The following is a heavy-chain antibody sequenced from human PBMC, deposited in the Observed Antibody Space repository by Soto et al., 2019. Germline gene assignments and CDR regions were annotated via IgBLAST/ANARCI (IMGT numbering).Heavy chain of an antibody. CDR2: ISQSGNT. V-gene: IGHV4-34*01. Sequence: QSVTCSIYSGSFSGYYWSWIRQPPGKGLEWIGEISQSGNTNYSPSLESRVSISIDTSKKQFSLNLASVSAADTAVYYCARAPKVSGSSQTRPDFWGQGTLVTVSS. CDR3: ARAPKVSGSSQTRPDF. J-gene: IGHJ4*02. D-gene: IGHD6-6*01. CDR1: SGSFSGYY.